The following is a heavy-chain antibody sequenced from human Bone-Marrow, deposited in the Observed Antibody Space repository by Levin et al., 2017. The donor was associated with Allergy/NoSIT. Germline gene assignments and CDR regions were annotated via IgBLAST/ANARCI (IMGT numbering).Heavy chain of an antibody. D-gene: IGHD2/OR15-2a*01. CDR1: GFVFSSYT. Sequence: GGSLRLSCEASGFVFSSYTMSWVRQAPGKGLEWVSSISTSSAYIYYADSVKDRFIISRDNAKNSLFLEMSSLRAEDTALYFCARILEVIVPPPDAFDLWGQGTGVSVSS. CDR2: ISTSSAYI. CDR3: ARILEVIVPPPDAFDL. J-gene: IGHJ3*01. V-gene: IGHV3-21*06.